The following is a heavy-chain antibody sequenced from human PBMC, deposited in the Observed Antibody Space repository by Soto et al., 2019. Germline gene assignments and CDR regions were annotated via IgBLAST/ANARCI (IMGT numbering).Heavy chain of an antibody. V-gene: IGHV4-39*07. CDR1: DDSINSDKYY. Sequence: SETLSLTCSVSDDSINSDKYYWGWIRQPPGKGLEWIGSINYRGNAYYNPSLKTRVTISVDTSKNQFSLKLSSVTAADTAVYYCARGRGYSSSWYQAGKTYNWFDPWGQGTLVTVSS. J-gene: IGHJ5*02. D-gene: IGHD6-13*01. CDR2: INYRGNA. CDR3: ARGRGYSSSWYQAGKTYNWFDP.